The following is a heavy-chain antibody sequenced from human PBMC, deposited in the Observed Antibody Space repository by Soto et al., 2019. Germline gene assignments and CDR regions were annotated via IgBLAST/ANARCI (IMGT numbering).Heavy chain of an antibody. D-gene: IGHD1-1*01. CDR2: IRSWSDGGTT. Sequence: VQLVESGGGLVEPGASLRLSCVASGFTFHNAWMSWVRQAPGKGLEWVGRIRSWSDGGTTDYGALVKGRFTISRDDSQNMLSLQMDSLKSEDTAVYYCTTGTTVAKYYFDFWGQGTLVTVSS. V-gene: IGHV3-15*01. CDR1: GFTFHNAW. CDR3: TTGTTVAKYYFDF. J-gene: IGHJ4*02.